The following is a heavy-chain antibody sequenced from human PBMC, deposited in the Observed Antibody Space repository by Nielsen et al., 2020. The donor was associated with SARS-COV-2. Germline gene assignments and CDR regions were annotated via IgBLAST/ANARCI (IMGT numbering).Heavy chain of an antibody. CDR3: AKGATMVRGVINPLDY. Sequence: WIRQPPGKGLEWVAVIWYDGSNKYYADSVKGRFTISRDNSKNTLYLQMNSLRAEDTAVYYCAKGATMVRGVINPLDYWGQGTLVTVSS. CDR2: IWYDGSNK. V-gene: IGHV3-33*06. D-gene: IGHD3-10*01. J-gene: IGHJ4*02.